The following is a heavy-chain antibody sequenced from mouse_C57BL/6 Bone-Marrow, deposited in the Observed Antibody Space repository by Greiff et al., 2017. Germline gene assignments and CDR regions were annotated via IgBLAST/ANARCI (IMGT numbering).Heavy chain of an antibody. CDR2: ISSGSSTI. Sequence: EVQGVESGGGLVKPGGSLTLSCAASGFTFSDYGMHWVRQAPEKGLEWVAYISSGSSTIYYADTVKGRFTFSRDNAKNTLFLQMTSLRSEDTAMYYCALYYGNCLFAYWGQGTLVTVSA. J-gene: IGHJ3*01. CDR1: GFTFSDYG. D-gene: IGHD2-1*01. V-gene: IGHV5-17*01. CDR3: ALYYGNCLFAY.